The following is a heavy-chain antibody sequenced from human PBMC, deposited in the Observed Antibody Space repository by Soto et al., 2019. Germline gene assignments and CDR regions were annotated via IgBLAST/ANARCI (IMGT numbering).Heavy chain of an antibody. Sequence: ETLSLTCTVSGGSISSSSYYWGWIRQPPGKGLEWIGSIYYSGSTYYNPSLKSRVTISVDTSKNQFSLKLSSVTAADTAVYYCASAHDYGDLTRGFDYWGQGTLVTVS. V-gene: IGHV4-39*01. CDR2: IYYSGST. CDR3: ASAHDYGDLTRGFDY. D-gene: IGHD4-17*01. CDR1: GGSISSSSYY. J-gene: IGHJ4*02.